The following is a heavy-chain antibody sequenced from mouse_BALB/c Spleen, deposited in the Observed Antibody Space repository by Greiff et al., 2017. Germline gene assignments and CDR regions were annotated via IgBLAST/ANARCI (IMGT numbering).Heavy chain of an antibody. CDR3: TRWEYGNYAMDY. CDR2: IDPETGGT. CDR1: GYTFTDYE. J-gene: IGHJ4*01. D-gene: IGHD2-10*02. V-gene: IGHV1-15*01. Sequence: VQLQQSGAELVRPGASVTLSCKASGYTFTDYEMHWVKQTPVHGLEWIGAIDPETGGTAYNQKFKGKATLTADKSSSTAYMELRSLTSEDSAVYYCTRWEYGNYAMDYWGQGTSVTVSS.